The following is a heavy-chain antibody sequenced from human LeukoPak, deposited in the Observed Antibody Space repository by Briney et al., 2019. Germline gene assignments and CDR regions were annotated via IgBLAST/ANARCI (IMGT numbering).Heavy chain of an antibody. CDR3: ARGAIVVVPAAIRDYYYYYMDV. J-gene: IGHJ6*03. CDR2: IIPILGIA. V-gene: IGHV1-69*04. CDR1: GGTFSSYA. D-gene: IGHD2-2*02. Sequence: SVKVSCKASGGTFSSYAISSVRQAPGQGLEWMGRIIPILGIANYAQKFQGRVTITRDESTSTAYMELSSLRSEDTAVYYCARGAIVVVPAAIRDYYYYYMDVWGKGTTVTVSS.